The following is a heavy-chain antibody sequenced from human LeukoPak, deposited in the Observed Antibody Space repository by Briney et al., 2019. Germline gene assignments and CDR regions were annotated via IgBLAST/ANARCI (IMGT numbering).Heavy chain of an antibody. D-gene: IGHD2-15*01. CDR2: ISSSSSTI. V-gene: IGHV3-48*01. J-gene: IGHJ4*02. CDR3: ARDSCSGGSCYLDY. Sequence: GGSLRLSCAASGFTFSSYSINWVRQAPGKGLEWVSYISSSSSTIYYADSVKGRFTTSRDNAKNSLYLQMNSLRAEDTAVYYCARDSCSGGSCYLDYWGQGTLVTVSS. CDR1: GFTFSSYS.